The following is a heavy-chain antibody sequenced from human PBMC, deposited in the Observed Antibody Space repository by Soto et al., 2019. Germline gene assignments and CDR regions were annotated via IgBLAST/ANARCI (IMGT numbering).Heavy chain of an antibody. CDR2: MTGSGGDI. V-gene: IGHV3-23*01. D-gene: IGHD2-21*02. CDR1: GFRVSRYA. J-gene: IGHJ4*02. Sequence: EVQLLESGGGLVQPGGSLRLSCAASGFRVSRYAMMWVRQPPGKGQEWVAGMTGSGGDIRYADPVKGRFTISKDNSKNTLYLQMNSLRAEDTAIYYCAKDAVYGDGLWLAGNWGQGTLVTVSS. CDR3: AKDAVYGDGLWLAGN.